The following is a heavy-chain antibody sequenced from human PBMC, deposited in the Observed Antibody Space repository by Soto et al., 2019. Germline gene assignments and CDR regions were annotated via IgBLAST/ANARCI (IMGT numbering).Heavy chain of an antibody. D-gene: IGHD3-9*01. CDR3: AKDISDILTGYFGYYYYYGMDV. J-gene: IGHJ6*02. V-gene: IGHV3-30*18. CDR1: GFTFSSYG. Sequence: GGSLRLSCAASGFTFSSYGMHWVRQAPGKGLEWVAVISYDGSNKYYADSVKGRFTISRDNSKNTLYLQMNSLRAEDTAVYYCAKDISDILTGYFGYYYYYGMDVWGQGTTVTVSS. CDR2: ISYDGSNK.